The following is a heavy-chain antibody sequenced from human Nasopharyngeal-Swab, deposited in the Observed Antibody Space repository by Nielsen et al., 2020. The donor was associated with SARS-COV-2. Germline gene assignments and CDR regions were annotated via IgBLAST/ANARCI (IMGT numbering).Heavy chain of an antibody. CDR2: IYPGDSDT. CDR1: GYSFTSYW. J-gene: IGHJ3*02. CDR3: ARLRQLADAFDI. Sequence: GGSLRLPCKGSGYSFTSYWIGWVRQMPGKGLEWMGIIYPGDSDTRYSPSFQGQVTISADKSISTAYLQWSSLKASDTAMYYCARLRQLADAFDIWGQGTMVTVSS. V-gene: IGHV5-51*01. D-gene: IGHD6-6*01.